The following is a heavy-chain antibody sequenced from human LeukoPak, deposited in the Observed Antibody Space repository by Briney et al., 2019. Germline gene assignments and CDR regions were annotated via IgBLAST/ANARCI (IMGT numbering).Heavy chain of an antibody. CDR2: INHSGST. CDR3: ARGRNLIVPAAKYLFDY. J-gene: IGHJ4*02. V-gene: IGHV4-34*01. D-gene: IGHD2-2*01. Sequence: PSETLSLTCAVYGGSFSGYYWSWIRQPPGKGLEWIGEINHSGSTNYNPSLKSRVTISVDTSKNQFSLKLSSVTAADTAVYYCARGRNLIVPAAKYLFDYWGQGTLVTVSS. CDR1: GGSFSGYY.